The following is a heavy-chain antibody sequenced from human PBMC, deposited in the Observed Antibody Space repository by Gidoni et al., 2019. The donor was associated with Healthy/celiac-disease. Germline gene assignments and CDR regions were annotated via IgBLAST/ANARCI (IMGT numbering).Heavy chain of an antibody. CDR2: LSSSSSYT. V-gene: IGHV3-11*05. CDR1: GFTFSDYY. CDR3: ARDPRLPYYDCWRGYYTEYNWFDP. Sequence: VQLVESGGGLVKPGGSLRLPCAASGFTFSDYYMSWIRQGPGKGLEWVSYLSSSSSYTNYADSVKGRFTISRDNAKNSLYLQMNSLRAEDTAVNYCARDPRLPYYDCWRGYYTEYNWFDPWGQGTLVTVSS. D-gene: IGHD3-3*01. J-gene: IGHJ5*02.